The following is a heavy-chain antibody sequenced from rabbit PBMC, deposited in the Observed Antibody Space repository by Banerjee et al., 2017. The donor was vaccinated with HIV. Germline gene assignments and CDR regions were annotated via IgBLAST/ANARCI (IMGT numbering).Heavy chain of an antibody. CDR2: IYAGSSGST. D-gene: IGHD6-1*01. V-gene: IGHV1S40*01. CDR3: ARALEFYTYGYAGYAYADYFNL. CDR1: GFSLSIYE. J-gene: IGHJ4*01. Sequence: LEESGGDLVKPGASLTLTCTASGFSLSIYEMCWVRQAPGKGLEWIGTIYAGSSGSTYYASWAKGRFTISKTSSTTVTLQMTSLTAADTATYFCARALEFYTYGYAGYAYADYFNLRGPGTLVTVS.